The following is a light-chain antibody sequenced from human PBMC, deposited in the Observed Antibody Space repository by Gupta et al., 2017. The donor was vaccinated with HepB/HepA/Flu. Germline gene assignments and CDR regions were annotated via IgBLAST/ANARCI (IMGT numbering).Light chain of an antibody. CDR1: SSNVGSKD. CDR3: AAWVESLNGVV. V-gene: IGLV1-44*01. J-gene: IGLJ2*01. CDR2: YNT. Sequence: QYVLTLSLSLSGTPGQTFTFTSSGSSSNVGSKDVNWYQQLPGRAPKLLIYYNTARPSGVPDRFSGSKSDTAASLAISDLQSEDEADYYCAAWVESLNGVVFGGGTKQTVL.